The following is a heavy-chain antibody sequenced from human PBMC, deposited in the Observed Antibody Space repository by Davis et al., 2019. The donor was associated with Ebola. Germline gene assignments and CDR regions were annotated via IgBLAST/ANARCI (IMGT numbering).Heavy chain of an antibody. CDR2: ISVRSIT. CDR3: AKVHPPTTVTTGWSDP. D-gene: IGHD4-17*01. V-gene: IGHV3-23*01. CDR1: GFIFSSYA. J-gene: IGHJ5*02. Sequence: PGGSLRLSCAASGFIFSSYAMSWVRQAPGKGLEWVSSISVRSITYHADSVKGRFTISRDNSKNTLYLQMNSLRAEDTAVYYCAKVHPPTTVTTGWSDPWGQGTLVTVSS.